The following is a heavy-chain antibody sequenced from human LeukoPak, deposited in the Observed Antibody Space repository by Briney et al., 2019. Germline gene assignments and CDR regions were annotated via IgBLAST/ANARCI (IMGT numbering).Heavy chain of an antibody. V-gene: IGHV1-2*02. D-gene: IGHD2-2*01. CDR1: GYTFTGYY. CDR2: INPNSGGT. Sequence: GASMKVSCKASGYTFTGYYMHWVRQAPGQGLEWMGWINPNSGGTKYAQKFQGRVTMTRDTSISTAYMELSRLRSDDTAVYYCAREAGKCSSTSCYSFDYWGQGTLVTVSS. CDR3: AREAGKCSSTSCYSFDY. J-gene: IGHJ4*02.